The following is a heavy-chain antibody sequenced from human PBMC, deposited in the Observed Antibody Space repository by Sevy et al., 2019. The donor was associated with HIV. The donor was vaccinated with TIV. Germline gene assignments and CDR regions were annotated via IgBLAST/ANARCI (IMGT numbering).Heavy chain of an antibody. CDR2: FDPEDGET. Sequence: ASVKVSCKVSGYTLTELSMHWVRQAPGKGLEWMGGFDPEDGETIYAQKFQGRVTMTEDTSTDTAYMELSSLGSEDTAVYYCATDPVEMATTPGYFDYWGQGTLVTVSS. CDR1: GYTLTELS. D-gene: IGHD1-1*01. CDR3: ATDPVEMATTPGYFDY. V-gene: IGHV1-24*01. J-gene: IGHJ4*02.